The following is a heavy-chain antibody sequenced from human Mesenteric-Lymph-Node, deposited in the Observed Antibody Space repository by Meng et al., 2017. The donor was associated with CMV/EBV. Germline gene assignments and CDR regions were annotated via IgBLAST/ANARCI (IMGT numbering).Heavy chain of an antibody. D-gene: IGHD2-15*01. CDR2: IYYSGST. CDR1: GGSISSYY. Sequence: SETLSLTCTVSGGSISSYYWSWIRQPPGKGLEWIGYIYYSGSTNYNPSLKSRVTISVDTSKNQFSLKLSSVTAADTAVYYCARSQDQGVCSGGSCYRYYYYGMDVWGQGTTVTVLL. V-gene: IGHV4-59*01. CDR3: ARSQDQGVCSGGSCYRYYYYGMDV. J-gene: IGHJ6*02.